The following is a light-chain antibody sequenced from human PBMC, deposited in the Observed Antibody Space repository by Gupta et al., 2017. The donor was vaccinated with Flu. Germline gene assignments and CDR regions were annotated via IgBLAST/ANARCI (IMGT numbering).Light chain of an antibody. J-gene: IGLJ3*02. CDR1: ASNIGSNT. CDR3: ASWDDSLNGGV. Sequence: SASNIGSNTVNWYQQLPRTAPKLLIYTNNQRPSGVPDRFSGSKSDTSASLAISGHQSEDEADYYCASWDDSLNGGVFGGGTKLTVL. CDR2: TNN. V-gene: IGLV1-44*01.